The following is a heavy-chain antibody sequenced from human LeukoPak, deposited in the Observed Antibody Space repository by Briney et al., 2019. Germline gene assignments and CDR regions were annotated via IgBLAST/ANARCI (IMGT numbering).Heavy chain of an antibody. J-gene: IGHJ4*02. Sequence: SETLSLTCGVYGGSFSGYYWTWIRQSPGMGLEWIGEIIHSGSTNYNPSLTSRVTISVDTSKNQFSLELSSVTAADTAVYYCARGILVTVYAAFDYWGQGTLVSVSS. D-gene: IGHD2-8*01. CDR1: GGSFSGYY. V-gene: IGHV4-34*01. CDR3: ARGILVTVYAAFDY. CDR2: IIHSGST.